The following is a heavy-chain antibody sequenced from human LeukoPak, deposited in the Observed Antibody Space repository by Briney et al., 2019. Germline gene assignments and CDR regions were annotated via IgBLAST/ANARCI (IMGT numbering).Heavy chain of an antibody. Sequence: SETLSLTCAVSGGSICSNNWWGWVRQPPGKGLEWIGEIYHSGSPNYNPSLKSRVTISVDKSRDHFSLNLSSVTAADTAVYYCARVNINNWHSCDYWGQGTLVTVSS. CDR2: IYHSGSP. CDR3: ARVNINNWHSCDY. V-gene: IGHV4-4*02. CDR1: GGSICSNNW. J-gene: IGHJ4*02. D-gene: IGHD1-1*01.